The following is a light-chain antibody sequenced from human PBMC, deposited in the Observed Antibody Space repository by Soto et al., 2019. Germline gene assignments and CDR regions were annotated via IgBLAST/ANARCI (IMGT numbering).Light chain of an antibody. CDR2: GAS. V-gene: IGKV3-20*01. CDR1: QSVSSSY. Sequence: DIVLTQSPGTLSLSPGERATLSCRASQSVSSSYLAWYQKTPGQAPRLLIYGASSRATGIPDRFSGSGSGTDFTLTISRLEPEDFAVYSCQQYGSSPPGLTFGGGTKVEIK. CDR3: QQYGSSPPGLT. J-gene: IGKJ4*01.